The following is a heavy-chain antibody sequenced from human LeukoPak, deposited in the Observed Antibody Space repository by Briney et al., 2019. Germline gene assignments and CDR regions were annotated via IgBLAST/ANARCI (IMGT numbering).Heavy chain of an antibody. V-gene: IGHV3-33*01. D-gene: IGHD2-2*01. CDR1: GFTFSNYG. Sequence: PGGSLRLSCARSGFTFSNYGMHWVRQAPGKGLEWVSNIWYDGSNKFYADSVKGRFTISRDNSKNMLYLQMNSLRAEDTAVYYCASKSSPTGGYWGQGTLITVSS. J-gene: IGHJ4*02. CDR2: IWYDGSNK. CDR3: ASKSSPTGGY.